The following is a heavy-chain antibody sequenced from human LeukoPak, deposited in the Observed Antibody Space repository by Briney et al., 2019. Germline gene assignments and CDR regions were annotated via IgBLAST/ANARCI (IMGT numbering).Heavy chain of an antibody. V-gene: IGHV4-39*01. J-gene: IGHJ4*02. Sequence: PSETLSLTCTVSGGSISSSSYYWGWIRQPPGKGLEWVGSIYYSGSTYYNPSLKSRVTISVDTYKNQFSLKLSSVTAADTAVYYCARLRDFWTDYWGQGTLVTVSS. CDR2: IYYSGST. CDR3: ARLRDFWTDY. CDR1: GGSISSSSYY. D-gene: IGHD3/OR15-3a*01.